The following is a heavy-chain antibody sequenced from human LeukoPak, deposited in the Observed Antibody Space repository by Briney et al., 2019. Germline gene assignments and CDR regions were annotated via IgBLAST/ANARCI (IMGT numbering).Heavy chain of an antibody. CDR3: ARPSPSTAY. CDR2: ISSSGSII. V-gene: IGHV3-48*03. J-gene: IGHJ4*02. CDR1: GFTFSSYE. Sequence: GGSLRLSCAASGFTFSSYEMNWVRQAPGKGLEWISYISSSGSIIYYADSVKGRFTISRDNAKNSLYLQMNSLRAEDTAVYYCARPSPSTAYWGQGTLVTVSS. D-gene: IGHD4-17*01.